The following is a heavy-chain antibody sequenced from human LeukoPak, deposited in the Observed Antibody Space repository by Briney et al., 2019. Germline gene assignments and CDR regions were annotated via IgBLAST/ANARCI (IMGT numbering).Heavy chain of an antibody. CDR1: GFTFSSYS. Sequence: PGGSLRLSCAASGFTFSSYSMNWVRQAPGKGLEWVSSISFSDPYVYYADSVKGRFTISRDNSKNTLYLQMNSLRAEDTAVYYCANENYYGSGSYPDYWGQGTLVTVSS. D-gene: IGHD3-10*01. CDR2: ISFSDPYV. V-gene: IGHV3-21*01. CDR3: ANENYYGSGSYPDY. J-gene: IGHJ4*02.